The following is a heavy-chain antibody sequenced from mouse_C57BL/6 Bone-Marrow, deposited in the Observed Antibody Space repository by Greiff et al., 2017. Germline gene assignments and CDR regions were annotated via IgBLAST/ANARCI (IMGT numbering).Heavy chain of an antibody. V-gene: IGHV1-81*01. D-gene: IGHD4-1*01. Sequence: QVQLQQSGAELARPGASVKLSCKASGYTFTSYGISWVKQRTGQGLEWIGEIYPRSGNTYYNEKFKGKATLTADKSSSTAYMELRSLASEDCAAYFCAKLTGYYFDYWGQGTTLTVSS. CDR3: AKLTGYYFDY. CDR2: IYPRSGNT. J-gene: IGHJ2*01. CDR1: GYTFTSYG.